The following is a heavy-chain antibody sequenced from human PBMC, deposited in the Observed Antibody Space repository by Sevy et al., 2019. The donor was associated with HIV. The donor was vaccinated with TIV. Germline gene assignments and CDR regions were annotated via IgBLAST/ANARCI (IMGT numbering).Heavy chain of an antibody. J-gene: IGHJ4*02. V-gene: IGHV3-48*03. CDR2: ISSSGSTI. CDR3: ASRGYCSSTSCYTDY. CDR1: GFTFSSYE. D-gene: IGHD2-2*02. Sequence: GGSLRLSCAASGFTFSSYEMNWVRQAPGKGLEWVSYISSSGSTIYYADSVKGRFTISRDNAKNSLYLKMNSLRAEDTAVYYCASRGYCSSTSCYTDYWGQGTLVTVSS.